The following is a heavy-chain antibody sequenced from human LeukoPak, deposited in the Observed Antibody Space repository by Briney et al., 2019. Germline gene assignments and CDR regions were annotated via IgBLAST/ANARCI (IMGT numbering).Heavy chain of an antibody. Sequence: LSETLSLTCAVYGGSFSGYYWSWIRQPPGKGLEWIGEISHSGSTNYNPSLKSRVTISVDTSKNQFSLKLSSVTAADTAVYYCARGRGSTFGGVIVKGFDYWGQGTLVTVSS. CDR2: ISHSGST. V-gene: IGHV4-34*01. J-gene: IGHJ4*02. CDR1: GGSFSGYY. D-gene: IGHD3-16*02. CDR3: ARGRGSTFGGVIVKGFDY.